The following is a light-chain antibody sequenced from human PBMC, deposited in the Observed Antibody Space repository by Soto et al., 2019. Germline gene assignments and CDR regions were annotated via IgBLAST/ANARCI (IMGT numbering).Light chain of an antibody. CDR3: QKYDSDPPGT. J-gene: IGKJ1*01. Sequence: DIQMTQSPSSLSASVGDRVTITCRASQGISNFLAWYQQRPGKVPKLLIYAASTLQSGVPSRFSGSGSGTDFTLTISSLQPEDIATYYCQKYDSDPPGTVGQGTKVEIK. CDR2: AAS. V-gene: IGKV1-27*01. CDR1: QGISNF.